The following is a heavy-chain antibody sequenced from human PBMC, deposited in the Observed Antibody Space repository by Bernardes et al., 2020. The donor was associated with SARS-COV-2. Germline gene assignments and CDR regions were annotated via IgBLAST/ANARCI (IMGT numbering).Heavy chain of an antibody. D-gene: IGHD3-22*01. CDR3: VREKVVKTMAGVDDM. Sequence: GGSLRLSCSASGFVVNGIYMSWVRQAPGKGLEWVSVIYGNGRTYYADSVKGRFTISRDNSKNTLSLQMNSLRAEDTALYFCVREKVVKTMAGVDDMWVQGTIVTVSS. CDR1: GFVVNGIY. V-gene: IGHV3-66*01. J-gene: IGHJ3*02. CDR2: IYGNGRT.